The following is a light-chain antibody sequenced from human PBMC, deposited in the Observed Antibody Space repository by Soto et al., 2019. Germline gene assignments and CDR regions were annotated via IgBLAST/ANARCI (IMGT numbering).Light chain of an antibody. CDR1: SSNIGAGYE. Sequence: QSVLTPPPSVSGAPGQRGTISCTGTSSNIGAGYEVHWYHQLPGTAPKYLVSGNDNRPSGVPDRLSASKSGTSGSLAITGLQAEDEGHYYCQSYDRGLTAYVFGTGTKVTVL. J-gene: IGLJ1*01. V-gene: IGLV1-40*01. CDR2: GND. CDR3: QSYDRGLTAYV.